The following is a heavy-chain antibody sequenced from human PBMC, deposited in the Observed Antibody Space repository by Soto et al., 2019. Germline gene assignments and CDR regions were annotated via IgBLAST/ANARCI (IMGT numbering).Heavy chain of an antibody. CDR1: GFTFINYA. CDR2: ISGGGDRT. Sequence: EVQLLESGGGLVQPGGSLRLSCVGSGFTFINYAMNWVRQTPGKRLEWVSTISGGGDRTFDADTVKGRFTISRDNSKNTVNLQMNSLRADDTALYYCARKVLGSTSRPDWWYFDLWGRGTLVTVSS. V-gene: IGHV3-23*01. J-gene: IGHJ2*01. D-gene: IGHD2-2*01. CDR3: ARKVLGSTSRPDWWYFDL.